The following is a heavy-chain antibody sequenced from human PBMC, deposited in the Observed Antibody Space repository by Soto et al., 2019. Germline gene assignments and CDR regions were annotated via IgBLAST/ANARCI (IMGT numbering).Heavy chain of an antibody. Sequence: SETLSLTCAVYGGSFSGYYWSWIRQPPGKGLEWIGEINHSGSTNYNPSLKSRVTISVDTSKNQFSLKLSSVTAADTAVYYCARAQYYDFWSGYYQTRTNWFDPWGQGTLVTVSS. CDR3: ARAQYYDFWSGYYQTRTNWFDP. CDR1: GGSFSGYY. J-gene: IGHJ5*02. CDR2: INHSGST. D-gene: IGHD3-3*01. V-gene: IGHV4-34*01.